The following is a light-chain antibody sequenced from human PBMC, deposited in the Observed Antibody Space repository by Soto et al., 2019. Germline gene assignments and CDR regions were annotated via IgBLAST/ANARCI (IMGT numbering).Light chain of an antibody. V-gene: IGLV2-8*01. Sequence: QSALSQPPSASGSPGQSVTISCTGTSSDVGGYNYVSWYQHHPGKAPKLIIFEVTNRSSGVPDRFSGSKSANTASLTVSGFQSEDEADYYCSSYAGNNIVVFGGGTKLTVL. CDR1: SSDVGGYNY. CDR3: SSYAGNNIVV. CDR2: EVT. J-gene: IGLJ2*01.